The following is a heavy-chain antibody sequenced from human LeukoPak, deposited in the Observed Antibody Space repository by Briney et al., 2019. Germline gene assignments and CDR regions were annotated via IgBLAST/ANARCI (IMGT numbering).Heavy chain of an antibody. Sequence: GGSVRLSCAASGFTFSSYEMNWVRQAPGKGLEWVSYISSSGSTIYYADSVKGRFTISRDNAKNSLYLQMNSLRAEDTAVYYCARKGTPGDAFDISGQGTMVTVSS. D-gene: IGHD1-7*01. CDR3: ARKGTPGDAFDI. CDR2: ISSSGSTI. CDR1: GFTFSSYE. V-gene: IGHV3-48*03. J-gene: IGHJ3*02.